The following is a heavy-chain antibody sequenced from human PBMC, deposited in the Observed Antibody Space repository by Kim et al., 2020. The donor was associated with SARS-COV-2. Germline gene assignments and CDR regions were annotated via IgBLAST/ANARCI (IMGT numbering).Heavy chain of an antibody. J-gene: IGHJ4*02. CDR2: IYHSGST. Sequence: SETLSLTCTVSGYSISSGYSWGWIRQPPGKGLEWIGSIYHSGSTYYNPSLKSRVTISIDTSKNQFSLRLNSVTAADTAVYYCTSKYYYDSSGYYYADWWCQGTLVTVSS. CDR3: TSKYYYDSSGYYYADW. CDR1: GYSISSGYS. V-gene: IGHV4-38-2*02. D-gene: IGHD3-22*01.